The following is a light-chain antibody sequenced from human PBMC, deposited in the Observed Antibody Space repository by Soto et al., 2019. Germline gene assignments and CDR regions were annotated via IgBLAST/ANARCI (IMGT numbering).Light chain of an antibody. V-gene: IGKV3-15*01. J-gene: IGKJ2*01. CDR3: SPGHNLPLP. Sequence: EIVMTQSPATLSLSPGERAALSCRASQSINSELAWYQQKPGQPPRLLIYGASTRATGVPTRFTGSESGSEVPPHNSRLKSEEFAVYYRSPGHNLPLPFGQGTRLEI. CDR2: GAS. CDR1: QSINSE.